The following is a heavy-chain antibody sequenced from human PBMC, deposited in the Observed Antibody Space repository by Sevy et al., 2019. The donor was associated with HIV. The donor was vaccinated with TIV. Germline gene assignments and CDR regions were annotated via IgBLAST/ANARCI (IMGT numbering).Heavy chain of an antibody. D-gene: IGHD3-10*01. CDR3: ARPNSMASYTLDV. CDR1: GGSISSSSYY. J-gene: IGHJ6*02. CDR2: IYYTGTT. V-gene: IGHV4-39*01. Sequence: SETLSLTCTVPGGSISSSSYYWAWIRQSPGKGLEWIGSIYYTGTTHSNPSLKSRVTISKDISKNQFFLRLRSVTAADTAMYFCARPNSMASYTLDVWGQGTTVTVSS.